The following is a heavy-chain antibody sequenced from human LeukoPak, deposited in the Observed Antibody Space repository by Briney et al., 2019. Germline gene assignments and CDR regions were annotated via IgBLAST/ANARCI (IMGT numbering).Heavy chain of an antibody. CDR3: ARDSEARFSFDY. V-gene: IGHV3-30*01. CDR2: IAYDGGNI. Sequence: GGSLRLSCAASGFTFSRHPMHWVRQAPGKGLEWVAVIAYDGGNIFYAESVRGRFTISRDNSKNTLFLQMNSLRPEDTAVYYCARDSEARFSFDYWGQGTLVTVSS. J-gene: IGHJ4*02. CDR1: GFTFSRHP.